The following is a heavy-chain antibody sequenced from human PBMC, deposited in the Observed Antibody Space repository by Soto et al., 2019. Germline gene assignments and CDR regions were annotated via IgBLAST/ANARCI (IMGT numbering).Heavy chain of an antibody. CDR3: ARGGVY. V-gene: IGHV3-48*03. D-gene: IGHD2-8*01. CDR1: GFTFSSYE. J-gene: IGHJ4*02. CDR2: ISSSGTTI. Sequence: PGGSLRLSCVASGFTFSSYEMNWIRQAPGKGLECVSYISSSGTTIKYADSVKGRFTISRDNAKNSLFLQMNSLRAEDTALYYCARGGVYWGQGTLVTVYS.